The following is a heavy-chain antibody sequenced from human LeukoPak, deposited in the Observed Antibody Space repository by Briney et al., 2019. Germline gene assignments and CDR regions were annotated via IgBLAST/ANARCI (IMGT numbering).Heavy chain of an antibody. CDR1: GYTFTNYY. CDR2: INPSGGST. V-gene: IGHV1-46*01. D-gene: IGHD3-9*01. Sequence: ASVKVSCKASGYTFTNYYMHWVRQAPGQGLEWMGIINPSGGSTSYAQKFQGRVTMTRDTSTSTVYMELSSLRSEDTAAYYCARDRAVLRYFERGGPDYWGQGTLVTVSS. J-gene: IGHJ4*02. CDR3: ARDRAVLRYFERGGPDY.